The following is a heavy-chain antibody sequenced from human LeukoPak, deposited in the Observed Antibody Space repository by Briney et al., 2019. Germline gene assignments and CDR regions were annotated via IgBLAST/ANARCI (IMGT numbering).Heavy chain of an antibody. CDR1: GGSISSSSYY. J-gene: IGHJ6*02. Sequence: SETLSLTCTVSGGSISSSSYYWGWIRQPPGKGLEWIGSIYYSGSTYYNPSLKSRVTISVDTSKNQFSLKLSSVTAADTAVYYCARDPLTDTMNYYYYGMDVWGQGTTVTVSS. CDR2: IYYSGST. D-gene: IGHD3-9*01. CDR3: ARDPLTDTMNYYYYGMDV. V-gene: IGHV4-39*07.